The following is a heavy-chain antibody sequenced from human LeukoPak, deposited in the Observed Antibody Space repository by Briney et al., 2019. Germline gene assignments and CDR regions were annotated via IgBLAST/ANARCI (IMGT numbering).Heavy chain of an antibody. V-gene: IGHV4-34*01. J-gene: IGHJ6*02. CDR3: ARGSYDRYSGYEPLYYYYYGMDV. CDR2: INHSGST. CDR1: GGSFSGYY. Sequence: PSETLSLTCAVYGGSFSGYYWSWIRQPPGKGLEWIGEINHSGSTNYNPSLKSRVTISVDTSKNQFSLKLSSVTAADTAVYYCARGSYDRYSGYEPLYYYYYGMDVWGQGTTVTVSS. D-gene: IGHD5-12*01.